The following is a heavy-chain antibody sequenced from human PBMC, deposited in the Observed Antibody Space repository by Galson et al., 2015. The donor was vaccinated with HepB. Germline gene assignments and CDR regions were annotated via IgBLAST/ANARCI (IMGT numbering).Heavy chain of an antibody. CDR2: ISYDGSNK. Sequence: SLRLSCAASGFTFSSYGMHWVRQAPGKGLEWVAVISYDGSNKYYADSVKGRFTISRDNSKNTLYLQMNSLRAEDTAVYYCAKWGSRGSDAFDIWGQGTMVTVSS. J-gene: IGHJ3*02. CDR3: AKWGSRGSDAFDI. V-gene: IGHV3-30*18. D-gene: IGHD6-19*01. CDR1: GFTFSSYG.